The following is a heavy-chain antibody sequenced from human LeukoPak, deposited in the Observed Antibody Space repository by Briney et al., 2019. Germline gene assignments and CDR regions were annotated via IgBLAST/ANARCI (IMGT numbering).Heavy chain of an antibody. CDR2: ISGSGGST. D-gene: IGHD1-26*01. Sequence: GGSLRLSCAASGFTFSTYAMSWVRQAPGKGLEWVSTISGSGGSTYYADSVKGRFTISKDNSKNTLYLQMNSLSAEDTAVYCCAKARQWELLDFDYWGQGTLVTVSS. J-gene: IGHJ4*02. CDR3: AKARQWELLDFDY. V-gene: IGHV3-23*01. CDR1: GFTFSTYA.